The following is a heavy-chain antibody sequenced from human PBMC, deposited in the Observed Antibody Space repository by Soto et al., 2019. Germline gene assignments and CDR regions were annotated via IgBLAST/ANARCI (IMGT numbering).Heavy chain of an antibody. Sequence: QVQLQESGPGLVKPSETLSLTCIVSGASINSKSSYWGWVRRPPGKGLEWVGTFFSGSTYSNPSLRSRVTISVDTSKNHFSLRLRSVAAEDTAIYYCTTTRGIAVGGSFDHWGQGTLVTVSS. D-gene: IGHD6-13*01. CDR1: GASINSKSSY. V-gene: IGHV4-39*02. CDR2: FFSGST. CDR3: TTTRGIAVGGSFDH. J-gene: IGHJ5*02.